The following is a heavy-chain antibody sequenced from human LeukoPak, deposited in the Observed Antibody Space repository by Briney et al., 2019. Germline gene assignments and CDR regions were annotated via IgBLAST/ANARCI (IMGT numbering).Heavy chain of an antibody. V-gene: IGHV1-69*13. CDR3: AGDTVVVPAAIYYYGMDV. D-gene: IGHD2-2*01. J-gene: IGHJ6*02. Sequence: SVKVSCKASGGTFSSYAISWVRQAPGQGLEWMGGIIPIFGTANYAQKFQGRVTITADESTSTAYMELSSLRSEDTAVYYCAGDTVVVPAAIYYYGMDVWGQGTTVTVSS. CDR1: GGTFSSYA. CDR2: IIPIFGTA.